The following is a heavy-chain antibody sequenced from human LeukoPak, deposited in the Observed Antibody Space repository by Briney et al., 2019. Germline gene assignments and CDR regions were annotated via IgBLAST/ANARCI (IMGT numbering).Heavy chain of an antibody. Sequence: SETLSLTCAVYGGSFSGYYWSWIRQPPGKGLEWIGEINHSGSTNYNPSLKSRVTISVDTSKNQFSLKLSSVTAADTAVYYCAGGYYDSSGYYSPLYDFDIWGQGTMVTVSS. J-gene: IGHJ3*02. CDR1: GGSFSGYY. D-gene: IGHD3-22*01. V-gene: IGHV4-34*01. CDR3: AGGYYDSSGYYSPLYDFDI. CDR2: INHSGST.